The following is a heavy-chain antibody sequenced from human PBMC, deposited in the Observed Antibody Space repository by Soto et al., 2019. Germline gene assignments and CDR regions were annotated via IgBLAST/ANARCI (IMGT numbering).Heavy chain of an antibody. CDR1: GGSISSSSYY. J-gene: IGHJ4*02. Sequence: SETLSLTCTVSGGSISSSSYYWGWIRQPPGKGLEWIGSIYYSGSTYYNPSLESRVTISVDTSKNQFSLKLSSVTAADTAVYYCARGISLTIFGVVISNYFDYWGQGTLVTVSS. V-gene: IGHV4-39*01. CDR3: ARGISLTIFGVVISNYFDY. CDR2: IYYSGST. D-gene: IGHD3-3*01.